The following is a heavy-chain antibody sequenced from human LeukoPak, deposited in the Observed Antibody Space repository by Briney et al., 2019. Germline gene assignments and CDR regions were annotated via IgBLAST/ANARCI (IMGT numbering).Heavy chain of an antibody. V-gene: IGHV3-30*18. CDR2: ISYDGSNK. Sequence: GRSLRLSCAASGFTFSSYGMHWVRQAPGKGLEWVAVISYDGSNKYYADSVKGRFTISRDNSKNMLYLQMNSLRAEDTAVYYCAKDRDAFDIWGQGTMVTVSS. CDR3: AKDRDAFDI. J-gene: IGHJ3*02. CDR1: GFTFSSYG.